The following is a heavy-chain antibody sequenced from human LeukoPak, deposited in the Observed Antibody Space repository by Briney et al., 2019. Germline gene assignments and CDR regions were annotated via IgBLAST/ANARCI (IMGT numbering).Heavy chain of an antibody. CDR3: ALSYGSGIYYSGVLASFDY. D-gene: IGHD3-10*01. CDR2: ISGSGDRT. J-gene: IGHJ4*02. Sequence: GGSLRLSCAASGFTFSSYEMNWVRQAPGKGLEWVSIISGSGDRTYYADSVKGRFTISRDNSKNTLYLQMNSLRAEDTAVYYCALSYGSGIYYSGVLASFDYWGQGTLVTVSS. V-gene: IGHV3-23*01. CDR1: GFTFSSYE.